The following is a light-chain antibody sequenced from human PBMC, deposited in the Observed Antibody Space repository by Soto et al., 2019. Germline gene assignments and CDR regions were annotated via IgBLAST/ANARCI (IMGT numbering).Light chain of an antibody. CDR1: QSISSW. CDR3: QRYNSYILT. Sequence: DIQMTQSPSTLSASVGDRVTITCRASQSISSWLAWYQQKPGKAPKLLIYMASSLESGVPSRFSGSGSGTEFTLTISSLQPDDFATYYCQRYNSYILTFGGGTKVEIK. V-gene: IGKV1-5*03. CDR2: MAS. J-gene: IGKJ4*01.